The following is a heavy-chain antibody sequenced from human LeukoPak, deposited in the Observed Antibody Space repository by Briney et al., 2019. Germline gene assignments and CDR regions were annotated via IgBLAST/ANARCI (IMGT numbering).Heavy chain of an antibody. CDR1: GFTFSTYT. D-gene: IGHD2-15*01. CDR3: SRRLPFDY. J-gene: IGHJ4*02. V-gene: IGHV3-64D*06. Sequence: GGSLRLSCSGSGFTFSTYTMHWVRHAPAKGLEYVSSINTDGGNTYYADSVKGRFTISRDNTNNTLYLQMSSLSAEDTAVYYCSRRLPFDYWGQGTLVTVSS. CDR2: INTDGGNT.